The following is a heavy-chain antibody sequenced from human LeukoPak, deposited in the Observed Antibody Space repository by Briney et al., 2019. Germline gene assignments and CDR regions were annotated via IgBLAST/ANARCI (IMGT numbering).Heavy chain of an antibody. CDR3: ARRADYVWGSYPY. CDR1: GGSVTSQY. V-gene: IGHV4-59*02. J-gene: IGHJ4*02. D-gene: IGHD3-16*02. CDR2: SYYTAST. Sequence: SETLSLTCSVSGGSVTSQYWSWIRQPPGKGLEWIGYSYYTASTKYSPSLQSRVTMSVDTSKNQFSLKLSSVTAADTAVYYCARRADYVWGSYPYWGQGTLVTVSS.